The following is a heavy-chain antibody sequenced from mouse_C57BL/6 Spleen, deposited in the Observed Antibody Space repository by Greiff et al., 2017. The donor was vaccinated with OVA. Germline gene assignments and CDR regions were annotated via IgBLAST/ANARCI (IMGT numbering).Heavy chain of an antibody. CDR2: IYPGDGDT. CDR3: ARWGYGSTYWYFDV. CDR1: GYAFSSSW. J-gene: IGHJ1*03. V-gene: IGHV1-82*01. D-gene: IGHD1-1*01. Sequence: VKLQESGPELVKPGASVKISCKASGYAFSSSWMNWVKQRPGKGLEWIGRIYPGDGDTNYNGKFKGKATLTADKSSSTAYMQLSSLTSEDSAVYFCARWGYGSTYWYFDVWGTGTTVTVSS.